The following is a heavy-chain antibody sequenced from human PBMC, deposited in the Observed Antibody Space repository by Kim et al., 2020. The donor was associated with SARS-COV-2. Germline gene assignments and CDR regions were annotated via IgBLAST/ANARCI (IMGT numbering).Heavy chain of an antibody. CDR1: GYTFTSYA. Sequence: ASVKVSCKASGYTFTSYAMNWVRQAPGQGLEWMGWINTNTGNPTYAQGFTGRFVFSLDTSVSTAYLQISSLKAEDTAVYYCARGVGAYYDILTGYYPDVDYWGQGTLVTVSS. V-gene: IGHV7-4-1*02. D-gene: IGHD3-9*01. J-gene: IGHJ4*02. CDR3: ARGVGAYYDILTGYYPDVDY. CDR2: INTNTGNP.